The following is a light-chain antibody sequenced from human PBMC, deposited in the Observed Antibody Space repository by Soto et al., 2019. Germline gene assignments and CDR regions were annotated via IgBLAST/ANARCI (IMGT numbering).Light chain of an antibody. CDR1: QEISNY. V-gene: IGKV1-33*01. J-gene: IGKJ1*01. Sequence: DIQMIQSPSSLSASVGDRVTITCQASQEISNYLNWSQQKPGKAPKLLIYDASNLERGVPSRFRGGGSRTYFTLTISSLQTEYFATYYCQQYDHLPRTFGRGTKVEIK. CDR3: QQYDHLPRT. CDR2: DAS.